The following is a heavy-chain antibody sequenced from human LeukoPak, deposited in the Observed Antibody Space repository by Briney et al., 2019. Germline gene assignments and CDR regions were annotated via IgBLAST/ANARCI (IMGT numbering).Heavy chain of an antibody. V-gene: IGHV3-74*01. D-gene: IGHD6-13*01. CDR2: FPSDGGII. J-gene: IGHJ4*02. CDR1: GFTFSCYG. Sequence: PWGSLRLSWAASGFTFSCYGMHWVRQAAGEGLVLVSSFPSDGGIITYAVCVKGRFTISSDNAKITLPLHMSSLSAEDAAVYYYARGRQTSNWYYFDYWGQGTLVTVSS. CDR3: ARGRQTSNWYYFDY.